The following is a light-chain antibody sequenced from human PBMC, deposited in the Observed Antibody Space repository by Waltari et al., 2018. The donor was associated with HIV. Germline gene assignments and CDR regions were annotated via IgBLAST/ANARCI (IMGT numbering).Light chain of an antibody. CDR2: DAA. Sequence: EIMMTQSPAPLSVSPGERVTLSCRASQSVNNNLAWYQQKPGQAPRLLIYDAASRATGIPARFSGSGSGTEFTLTISSLQSEDFAVYFCQQYSNWLLTFGPGTKVDI. V-gene: IGKV3-15*01. CDR1: QSVNNN. J-gene: IGKJ3*01. CDR3: QQYSNWLLT.